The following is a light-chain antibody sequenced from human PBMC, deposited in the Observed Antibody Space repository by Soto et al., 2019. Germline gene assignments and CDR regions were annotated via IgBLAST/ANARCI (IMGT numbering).Light chain of an antibody. CDR2: GAS. Sequence: ELVLTQSPDTLSLSPGERATLSCRASQSVSSNYLAWYQQIPGQAPRPLIYGASSRVPGIPDKFSGSGSGTDFTLTISRLEPEDFAVYYCQQYGSFPWTFGQGTKVDIK. CDR1: QSVSSNY. V-gene: IGKV3-20*01. J-gene: IGKJ1*01. CDR3: QQYGSFPWT.